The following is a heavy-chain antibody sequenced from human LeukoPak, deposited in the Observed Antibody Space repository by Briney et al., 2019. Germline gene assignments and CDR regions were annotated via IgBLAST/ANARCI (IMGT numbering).Heavy chain of an antibody. CDR2: INPNSGGT. V-gene: IGHV1-2*02. CDR1: GYTFTSYY. Sequence: ASVKVSCKASGYTFTSYYMHWVRQAPGQGLEWMGWINPNSGGTNYAQKFQGRVTMTRDASISTAYMELSRLRSDDTAVYYCARDARGYSSSTYYVDVWGKGTTVTVSS. CDR3: ARDARGYSSSTYYVDV. J-gene: IGHJ6*03. D-gene: IGHD6-13*01.